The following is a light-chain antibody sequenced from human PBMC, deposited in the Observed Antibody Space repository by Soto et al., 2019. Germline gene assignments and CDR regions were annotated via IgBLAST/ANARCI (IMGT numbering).Light chain of an antibody. CDR1: QSISNW. CDR3: QQYDSYPLA. Sequence: DIQMTQSPSTLSASVGDRVTITSRVSQSISNWLAWYQQKPGKAPKYLIYKASNLQSGVPSRFSGGGSGTEFTLTISSLQPDDFATYYCQQYDSYPLAFGGGTRVDIK. J-gene: IGKJ4*01. V-gene: IGKV1-5*03. CDR2: KAS.